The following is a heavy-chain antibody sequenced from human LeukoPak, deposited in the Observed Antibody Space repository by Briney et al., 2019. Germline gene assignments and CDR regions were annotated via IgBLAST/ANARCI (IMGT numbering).Heavy chain of an antibody. CDR3: ARGVPCLDF. D-gene: IGHD3-3*01. Sequence: GASVKVSCKASGYTFTSYYMHWVRQAPGQGLEWMGIINPSGGSTDYAQKFQDRLTMTRDTSTSTVYMQLSSRRSEDTAVYYCARGVPCLDFWGQGTLVTVSS. CDR2: INPSGGST. CDR1: GYTFTSYY. J-gene: IGHJ4*02. V-gene: IGHV1-46*01.